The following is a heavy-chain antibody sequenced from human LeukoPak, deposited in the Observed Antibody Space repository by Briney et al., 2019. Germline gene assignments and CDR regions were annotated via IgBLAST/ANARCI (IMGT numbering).Heavy chain of an antibody. J-gene: IGHJ4*02. CDR2: IYPGDSDT. D-gene: IGHD1-26*01. CDR3: ARQECSGSYLDS. CDR1: GYNFTTYW. Sequence: GESLKISCKTSGYNFTTYWIVWVRRMPGKGLEWMGIIYPGDSDTRYSPSFQGQVTISADKSISTAYLLWSSLKASDTAIYYCARQECSGSYLDSWGQGTLVTVSS. V-gene: IGHV5-51*01.